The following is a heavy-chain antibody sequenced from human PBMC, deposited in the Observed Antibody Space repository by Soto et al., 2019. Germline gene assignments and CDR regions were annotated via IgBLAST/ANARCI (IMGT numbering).Heavy chain of an antibody. Sequence: EVQLVESGGGLVQPGRSLRLSCAASGFMFDDYAMYWVRQAPGKGLEWVSGISWNSDRIVYADSVKGRFTISRDNAKSSQFAQMNSLKPDDTALYSGANSHSIASRAFDNCGQGTMDTVSS. V-gene: IGHV3-9*01. D-gene: IGHD2-21*01. J-gene: IGHJ4*03. CDR1: GFMFDDYA. CDR2: ISWNSDRI. CDR3: ANSHSIASRAFDN.